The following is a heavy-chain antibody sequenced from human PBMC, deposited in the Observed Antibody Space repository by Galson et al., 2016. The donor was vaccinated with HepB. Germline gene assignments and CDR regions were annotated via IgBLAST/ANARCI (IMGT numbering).Heavy chain of an antibody. CDR1: GGSISRGGYS. J-gene: IGHJ5*02. D-gene: IGHD3-16*02. CDR2: IYYSGST. Sequence: TLSLTCTVSGGSISRGGYSWSWIRQHPGKGLQWIGYIYYSGSTYYNPSLKSRVTISVDTSKNQFSLKLSSVTAADTAVYYCARDHMITFGGVIDGRYNWFDPWGQGTLVTVSS. V-gene: IGHV4-31*03. CDR3: ARDHMITFGGVIDGRYNWFDP.